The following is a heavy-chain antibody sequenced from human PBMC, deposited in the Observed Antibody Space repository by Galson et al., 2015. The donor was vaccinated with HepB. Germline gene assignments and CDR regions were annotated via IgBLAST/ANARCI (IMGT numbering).Heavy chain of an antibody. Sequence: SLRLSCAASEFTFRNYAMTWVRQAPGKGLEWVSAISGSGGTTYYADSVKGRFTISRDNSKNTLFLQMNSLRAEDTAVYYCAKGPVVPAATYYFDFWGQGTLVTVSS. J-gene: IGHJ4*02. D-gene: IGHD2-2*01. CDR2: ISGSGGTT. CDR1: EFTFRNYA. CDR3: AKGPVVPAATYYFDF. V-gene: IGHV3-23*01.